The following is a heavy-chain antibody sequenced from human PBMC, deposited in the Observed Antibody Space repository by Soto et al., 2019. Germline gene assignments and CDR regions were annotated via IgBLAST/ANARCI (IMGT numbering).Heavy chain of an antibody. Sequence: LSLTCTVSGGSISSYYWSWIRQPAGKGLEWIGRIYASGSTNYNPSLKSRVTMSVDTSKNQFSLKLSSVTAADTAVYYCARDGDIAAAGKVYYYGMDVWGQGTTVTVS. CDR3: ARDGDIAAAGKVYYYGMDV. CDR2: IYASGST. V-gene: IGHV4-4*07. CDR1: GGSISSYY. D-gene: IGHD6-13*01. J-gene: IGHJ6*02.